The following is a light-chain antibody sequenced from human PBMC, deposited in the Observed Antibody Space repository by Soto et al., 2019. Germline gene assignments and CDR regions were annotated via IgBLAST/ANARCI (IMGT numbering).Light chain of an antibody. CDR3: QQYNNWPIT. V-gene: IGKV3-15*01. J-gene: IGKJ5*01. CDR2: GAS. CDR1: QSVSSN. Sequence: EIVMTQSPATLSLSPGERSTLCCRASQSVSSNLAWYQQKPGQAPRLLIYGASTRATGIPARFSGSGSGTEFTLTISSLQSEDFAVYYCQQYNNWPITFGQGTRLEIK.